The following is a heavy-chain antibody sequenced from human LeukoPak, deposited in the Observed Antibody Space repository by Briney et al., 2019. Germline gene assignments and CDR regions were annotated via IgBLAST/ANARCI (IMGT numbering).Heavy chain of an antibody. D-gene: IGHD3-10*01. CDR3: ARRPRGFYGMDV. J-gene: IGHJ6*02. V-gene: IGHV4-59*08. CDR2: IYYSGST. Sequence: SETLSLTCTISGASITSYYWSWIRQPPGKGLEWIGDIYYSGSTNYNPSLKSRVTISVDTSKNQFSLKLSSVTAADTAVYYCARRPRGFYGMDVWGQGTTVTVSS. CDR1: GASITSYY.